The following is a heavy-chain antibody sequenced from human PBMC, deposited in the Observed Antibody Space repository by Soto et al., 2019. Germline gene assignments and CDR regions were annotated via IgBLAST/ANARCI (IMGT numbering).Heavy chain of an antibody. CDR1: GFTFRGYG. J-gene: IGHJ6*02. CDR3: ANSEYSRYKNIDV. CDR2: ISYDGSIK. Sequence: LSCAASGFTFRGYGMHWVRQAPGRGLEWVALISYDGSIKYYADSVRGRFTISRDNSKNTLYLQMNSLRAEDTAVYYCANSEYSRYKNIDVWGQGTTVTVSS. V-gene: IGHV3-30*18. D-gene: IGHD5-18*01.